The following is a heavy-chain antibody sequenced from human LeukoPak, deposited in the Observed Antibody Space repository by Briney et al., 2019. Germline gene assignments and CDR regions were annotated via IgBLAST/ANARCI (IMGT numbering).Heavy chain of an antibody. CDR2: ISYDGSNN. CDR1: GFTFSSYA. D-gene: IGHD4-17*01. V-gene: IGHV3-30-3*01. Sequence: GRSLRLSCAASGFTFSSYAMLWVRQAPGKGLVGVAVISYDGSNNYYADSVKGRFTISRDNSKNTLYLQMNSLRAEDTAVYYCARSPSTVTIPIWGQGTLVTVSS. J-gene: IGHJ4*02. CDR3: ARSPSTVTIPI.